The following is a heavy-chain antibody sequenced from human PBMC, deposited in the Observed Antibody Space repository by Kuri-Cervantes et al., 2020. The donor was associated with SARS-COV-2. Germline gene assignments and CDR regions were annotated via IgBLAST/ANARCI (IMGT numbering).Heavy chain of an antibody. CDR3: ARGKDIVVVPAAIRYYYYYYMDV. J-gene: IGHJ6*03. D-gene: IGHD2-2*02. V-gene: IGHV3-21*01. CDR2: ISSSSSYI. CDR1: GFTFSNYA. Sequence: GGSLRLSCAASGFTFSNYAMNWVRQAPGKGPEWVSSISSSSSYIYYADSVKGRFTISRDNAKNSLYLQMNSLRAEDTAVYYCARGKDIVVVPAAIRYYYYYYMDVWGKGTTVTVSS.